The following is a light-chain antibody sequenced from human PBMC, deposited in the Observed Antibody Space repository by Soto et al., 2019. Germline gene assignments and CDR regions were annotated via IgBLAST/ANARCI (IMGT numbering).Light chain of an antibody. CDR1: NIGSKS. V-gene: IGLV3-21*02. Sequence: SYELTQPPSVSVAPGQTARITCGGNNIGSKSVHWYQQKPGQAPILVVYDDNDRPSGIPERFSGSNSGNTATLTISRVEAGDEADYSCQVWDTGSDHPDVFGPGTKVTVL. CDR3: QVWDTGSDHPDV. CDR2: DDN. J-gene: IGLJ1*01.